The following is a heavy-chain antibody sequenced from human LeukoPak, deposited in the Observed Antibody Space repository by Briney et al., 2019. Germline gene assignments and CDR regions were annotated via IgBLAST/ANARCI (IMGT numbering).Heavy chain of an antibody. CDR3: ARAAPRQQLGYFQH. CDR2: IYYSGST. J-gene: IGHJ1*01. D-gene: IGHD6-13*01. V-gene: IGHV4-61*01. Sequence: PSETLSLTCTVSGGSVSSGSYYWSWIRQPPGKGLEWIGYIYYSGSTNYNPSLKSRVTISVDTSKNQFSLKLSSVTAADTAVYYCARAAPRQQLGYFQHWGQGTLVTASS. CDR1: GGSVSSGSYY.